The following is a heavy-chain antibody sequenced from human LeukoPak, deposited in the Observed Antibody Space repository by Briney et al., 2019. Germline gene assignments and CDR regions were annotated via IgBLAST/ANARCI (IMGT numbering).Heavy chain of an antibody. CDR3: ARGWVVTAIHDTFDI. V-gene: IGHV4-34*01. Sequence: PSETLSLTCAVYGGSFSGYYWSWIRQPPGKGLEWIGYIYYSGSTNYNPSLKSRVTISVDTSKNQFSLKLFSVTAADTAVYYCARGWVVTAIHDTFDIWGQGTMDTVSS. J-gene: IGHJ3*02. CDR2: IYYSGST. CDR1: GGSFSGYY. D-gene: IGHD2-21*02.